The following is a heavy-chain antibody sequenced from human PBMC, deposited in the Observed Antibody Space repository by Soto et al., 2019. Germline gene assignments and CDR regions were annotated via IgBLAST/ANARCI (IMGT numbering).Heavy chain of an antibody. V-gene: IGHV1-18*01. J-gene: IGHJ4*02. CDR1: GYTFTSYG. CDR2: ISAYNGNT. CDR3: ARDSPPVAY. Sequence: QVQLVQSGAEVKKPGASVKVSCKASGYTFTSYGVSWVRQAPGQGLEWMGWISAYNGNTKYAQKLQGRVTMTTDTSPTTAYMDLRSLRSDDTAVYYCARDSPPVAYWGQGTLVTVSS.